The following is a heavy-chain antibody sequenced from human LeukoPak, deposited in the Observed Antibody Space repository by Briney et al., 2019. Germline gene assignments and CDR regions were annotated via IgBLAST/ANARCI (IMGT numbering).Heavy chain of an antibody. CDR1: GFTFSPFTNFA. Sequence: GGSLRLSCAASGFTFSPFTNFAMSWVRKAPGEGLECVSVISGSGGSTYYADSVKGRFTISRDNSKKTVDLQMNSLRAEDTAVYFCAKGHSDFGTGFDGWGQGTLVTVSS. CDR3: AKGHSDFGTGFDG. V-gene: IGHV3-23*01. J-gene: IGHJ4*02. CDR2: ISGSGGST. D-gene: IGHD4-17*01.